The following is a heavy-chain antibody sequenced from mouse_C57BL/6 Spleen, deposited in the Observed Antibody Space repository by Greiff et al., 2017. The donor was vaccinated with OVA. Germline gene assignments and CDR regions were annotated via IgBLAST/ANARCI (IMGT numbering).Heavy chain of an antibody. J-gene: IGHJ2*01. CDR1: GFSLTSYG. D-gene: IGHD4-1*01. CDR2: IWSGGST. Sequence: VKLVESGPGLVQPSQSLSITCTASGFSLTSYGVHWVRQSPGKGLEWLGVIWSGGSTDYNAAFISRLSISKDNSKSQVFFKMNSLQADDTVIYYCARNFPQTGSFDYWGQGTTLTVSS. CDR3: ARNFPQTGSFDY. V-gene: IGHV2-2*01.